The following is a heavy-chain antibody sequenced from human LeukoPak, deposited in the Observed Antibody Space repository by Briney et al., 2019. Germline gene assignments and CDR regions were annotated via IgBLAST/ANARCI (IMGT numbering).Heavy chain of an antibody. CDR3: AKGDRIAAAGTNGFDI. J-gene: IGHJ3*02. CDR2: ISSSSGSR. Sequence: GGSLRLSCAASGFTFSSYSMNWVRQAPGKGLEWVSYISSSSGSRYYTDSVKGRFTISRDNAKNSLFLQMNSLRAEDTAVYYCAKGDRIAAAGTNGFDIWGQGTMVTVSS. CDR1: GFTFSSYS. D-gene: IGHD6-13*01. V-gene: IGHV3-21*01.